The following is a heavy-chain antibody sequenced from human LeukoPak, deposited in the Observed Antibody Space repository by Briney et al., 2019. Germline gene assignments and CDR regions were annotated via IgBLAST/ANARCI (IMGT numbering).Heavy chain of an antibody. D-gene: IGHD6-13*01. CDR1: GFTFSSYG. CDR3: AHSSSLI. J-gene: IGHJ4*02. CDR2: ISYDGSNK. Sequence: GRSLRLSCAASGFTFSSYGMHWVRQAPGKGLEWVAVISYDGSNKYYADSVKGRFTISRDNSKNTLYLQMNSLRAEDTAVYYCAHSSSLIWGQGTLVNVSS. V-gene: IGHV3-30*03.